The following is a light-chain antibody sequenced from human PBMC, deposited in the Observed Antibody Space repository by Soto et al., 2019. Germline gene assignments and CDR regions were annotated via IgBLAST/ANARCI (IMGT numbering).Light chain of an antibody. CDR2: VESDGSH. J-gene: IGLJ2*01. CDR3: QTWGTGIP. CDR1: SGHSRYT. Sequence: QLVLTQSPSAAASLGASVKLTCTLSSGHSRYTIAWHQKQPEKGPRYLMKVESDGSHSKGDGIPDRFSGSSSGAERYLIISGLQSEDEADYYCQTWGTGIPFGGGTQLTVL. V-gene: IGLV4-69*01.